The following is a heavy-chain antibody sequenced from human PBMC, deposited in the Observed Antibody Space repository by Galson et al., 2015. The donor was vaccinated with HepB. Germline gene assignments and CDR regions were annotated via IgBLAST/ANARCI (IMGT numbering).Heavy chain of an antibody. D-gene: IGHD2-8*01. CDR3: ARGGYCTIGVCSIPAVLDY. J-gene: IGHJ4*02. V-gene: IGHV3-30-3*01. CDR2: ISFDGSSE. Sequence: SLRLSCAASGFTLSNYAIHWVRQAPDKGLEWVAVISFDGSSEYYADSVKGRFTISRDNSKNTLYLQMNSLRAEDTAVYYCARGGYCTIGVCSIPAVLDYWGQGTLVTVSS. CDR1: GFTLSNYA.